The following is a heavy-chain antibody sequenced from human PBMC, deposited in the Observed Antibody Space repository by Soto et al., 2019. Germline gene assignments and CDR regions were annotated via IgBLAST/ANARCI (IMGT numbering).Heavy chain of an antibody. D-gene: IGHD6-13*01. CDR3: ASDVADAGPWYLFDL. CDR1: GGSFSGYY. Sequence: QVQLQQWGAGLLKPSETLSLTCAVYGGSFSGYYWSWIRQPPGKGLEWIGEINHSGSTNYNPSLKRRVTISVDTSKNQFSLKLSSVTAADTAVYYCASDVADAGPWYLFDLWGRGTLVTVSS. V-gene: IGHV4-34*01. CDR2: INHSGST. J-gene: IGHJ2*01.